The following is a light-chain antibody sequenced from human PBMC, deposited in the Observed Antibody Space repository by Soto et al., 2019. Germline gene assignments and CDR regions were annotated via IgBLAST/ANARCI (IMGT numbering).Light chain of an antibody. CDR1: QDITYY. Sequence: DIQMTQSPSSLSASVGDRVTITCQASQDITYYLNWYQQKPGKAPKLLIYDASNLETGVPSRFSGSGSGTDFTFTISSLQPEDIATYYYQQYNLPLTFGGGTKVDIK. CDR2: DAS. CDR3: QQYNLPLT. J-gene: IGKJ4*01. V-gene: IGKV1-33*01.